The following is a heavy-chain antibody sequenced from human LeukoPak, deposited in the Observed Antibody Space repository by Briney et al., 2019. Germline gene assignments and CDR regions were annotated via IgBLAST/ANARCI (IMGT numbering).Heavy chain of an antibody. J-gene: IGHJ3*02. V-gene: IGHV4-38-2*01. CDR3: ASPANAFDI. Sequence: SETLSLTCAVSGYSISSGYYWGGIRQPPGKGLEWIVSIYNSGSTYYNPSLKSRVTISVDTSKNQFSLKLSSVTAADTAVYYCASPANAFDIWGQGTMVTVSS. CDR1: GYSISSGYY. CDR2: IYNSGST.